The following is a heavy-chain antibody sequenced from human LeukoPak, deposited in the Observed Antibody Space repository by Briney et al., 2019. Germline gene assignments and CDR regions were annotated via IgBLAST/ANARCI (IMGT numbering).Heavy chain of an antibody. CDR1: GYTFTSYG. D-gene: IGHD6-13*01. Sequence: GASVKVSCKASGYTFTSYGISWVRQAPGQGLEWMGWISAYNGNTNYAQKLQGRVTMTTDTSTSTAYVELRSLGSDDTAVYYCARSYSSSWLDPWGQGTLVTVSS. CDR3: ARSYSSSWLDP. CDR2: ISAYNGNT. V-gene: IGHV1-18*01. J-gene: IGHJ5*02.